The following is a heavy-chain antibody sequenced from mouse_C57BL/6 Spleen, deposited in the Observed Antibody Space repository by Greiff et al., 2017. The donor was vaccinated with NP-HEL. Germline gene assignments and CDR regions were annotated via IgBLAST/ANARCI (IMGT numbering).Heavy chain of an antibody. Sequence: QVQLQQPGAELVKPGASVKLSCKASGYTFTSYWMPWVKQRPGQGLEWIGEIDPSDSYTNYNQKFKGKATLTVDTSASTAYMQLSSLTAEDSAVYYCARSYYGSSYGYFDVWGTGTTVTVSS. CDR2: IDPSDSYT. D-gene: IGHD1-1*01. CDR3: ARSYYGSSYGYFDV. CDR1: GYTFTSYW. J-gene: IGHJ1*03. V-gene: IGHV1-50*01.